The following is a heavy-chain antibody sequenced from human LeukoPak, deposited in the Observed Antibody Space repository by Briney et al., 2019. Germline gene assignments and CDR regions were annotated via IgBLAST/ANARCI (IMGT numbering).Heavy chain of an antibody. D-gene: IGHD3-22*01. V-gene: IGHV4-30-2*01. CDR3: ARGTYYYDSEHAFDI. CDR1: GGSISSGGYY. CDR2: IYHSGST. J-gene: IGHJ3*02. Sequence: SSETLSLTCTVSGGSISSGGYYWSWIRQPPGKGLEWIGYIYHSGSTYYNPSLKSRVTISVDTSKNQFSLKLSSVTAADTAVYYCARGTYYYDSEHAFDIWGQGTMVTVSS.